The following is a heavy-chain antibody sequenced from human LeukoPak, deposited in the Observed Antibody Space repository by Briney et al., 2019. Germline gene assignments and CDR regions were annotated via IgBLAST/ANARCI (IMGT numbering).Heavy chain of an antibody. D-gene: IGHD3-9*01. CDR2: INPSGGST. Sequence: ASVKVSCKVSGYTLTELSMHWVRQAPGQGLEWMGIINPSGGSTSYAQKFQGGVTMTRDMSTSTVYMELSSLRSEDTAVYYCARAAYDILTGYWSNWGQGTLVTVSS. V-gene: IGHV1-46*01. CDR3: ARAAYDILTGYWSN. J-gene: IGHJ4*02. CDR1: GYTLTELS.